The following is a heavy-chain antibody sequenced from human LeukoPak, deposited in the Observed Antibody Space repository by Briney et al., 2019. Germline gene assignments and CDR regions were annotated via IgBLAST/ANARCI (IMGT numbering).Heavy chain of an antibody. Sequence: PSETLSLTCAVYGGSFSGYYWSWIRQPPGKGLQWIGSFYYSGSTYYNPSLKSRVTISVDTSKNQFSLKLTSVTAADMAVYYCASSQAFYDSSGYYFNWFDPWGQGTLVTVSS. J-gene: IGHJ5*02. CDR3: ASSQAFYDSSGYYFNWFDP. CDR2: FYYSGST. CDR1: GGSFSGYY. D-gene: IGHD3-22*01. V-gene: IGHV4-34*01.